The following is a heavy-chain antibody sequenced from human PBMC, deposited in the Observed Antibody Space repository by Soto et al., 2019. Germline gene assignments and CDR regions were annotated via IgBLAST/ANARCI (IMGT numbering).Heavy chain of an antibody. CDR2: ISYSGVST. CDR3: ARTRGYSDYDLDY. J-gene: IGHJ4*02. V-gene: IGHV3-23*01. D-gene: IGHD5-12*01. CDR1: GFTFSSYA. Sequence: AGSLRISFAASGFTFSSYAMTWVRQAPGKGLEWVSAISYSGVSTYYADSVKGRFTISRDSSENTLSLQMNSLRVDDTAVYYCARTRGYSDYDLDYWGQGTLVTVSS.